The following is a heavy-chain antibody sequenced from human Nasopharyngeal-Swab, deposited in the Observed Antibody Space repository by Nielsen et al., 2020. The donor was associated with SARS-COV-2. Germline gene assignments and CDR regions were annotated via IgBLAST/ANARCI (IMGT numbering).Heavy chain of an antibody. CDR2: SSAYNGNT. Sequence: ASVKVSCKASGYTFTSYGISWVRQAPGQGLEWMGWSSAYNGNTNYAQKLQGRVTMTTDTSTSTAYMELRSLRSDDTAVYYCARGPVEQWLVEGWFDPWGQGTLVTVSS. J-gene: IGHJ5*02. D-gene: IGHD6-19*01. V-gene: IGHV1-18*01. CDR1: GYTFTSYG. CDR3: ARGPVEQWLVEGWFDP.